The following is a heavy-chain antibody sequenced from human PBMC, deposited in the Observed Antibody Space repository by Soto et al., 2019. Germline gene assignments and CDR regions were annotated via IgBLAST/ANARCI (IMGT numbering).Heavy chain of an antibody. D-gene: IGHD3-3*01. CDR3: ARAAEYDFWSGYYG. V-gene: IGHV1-3*01. CDR2: INAGNGNT. Sequence: ASVKVSCKASGYTFTSYAMHWVRQAPGQRLEWMGWINAGNGNTKYSQKFQGRVTITRDTSASTAYMELSSLRSEDTAVYYCARAAEYDFWSGYYGWGQGTLVTVSS. CDR1: GYTFTSYA. J-gene: IGHJ4*02.